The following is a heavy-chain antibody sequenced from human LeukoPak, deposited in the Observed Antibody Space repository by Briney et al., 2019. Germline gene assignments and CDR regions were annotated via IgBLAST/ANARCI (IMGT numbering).Heavy chain of an antibody. CDR2: ISDDGSIT. CDR3: ARRYFQTNVYDRHFDH. V-gene: IGHV3-74*03. D-gene: IGHD2-8*01. CDR1: GFTFSRDW. J-gene: IGHJ4*02. Sequence: GGSLRLSCAASGFTFSRDWMHWVRQAPGKGPVWVSRISDDGSITTYADSVKGRFTISRDNAKSTMFLQMNSLRVEDTAVYFCARRYFQTNVYDRHFDHWGQGILVTASS.